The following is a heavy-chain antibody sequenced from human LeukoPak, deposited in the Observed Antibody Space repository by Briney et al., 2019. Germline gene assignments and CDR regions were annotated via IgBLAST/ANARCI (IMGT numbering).Heavy chain of an antibody. V-gene: IGHV4-34*01. D-gene: IGHD2-2*01. CDR1: GGSFSGYY. CDR2: INHSGST. J-gene: IGHJ5*02. CDR3: ATLPAATPNWFDP. Sequence: SETLSLTCAVYGGSFSGYYWSWIRQPPGEGLEWIGEINHSGSTNYNPSLKSRVTMSVDTSKNQFSLKLSSVTAADTAVYYCATLPAATPNWFDPWGQGTLVTVSS.